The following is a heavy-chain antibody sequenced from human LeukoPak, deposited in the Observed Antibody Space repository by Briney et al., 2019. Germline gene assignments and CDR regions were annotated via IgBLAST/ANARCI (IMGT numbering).Heavy chain of an antibody. D-gene: IGHD4-17*01. CDR3: ARLSTVTTGRHYYMDV. CDR1: GGSISSSSYY. CDR2: IYYSGST. J-gene: IGHJ6*03. Sequence: PSETLSLTCTVSGGSISSSSYYWGWIRQPPGKGLEWIGSIYYSGSTYYNPSLKSRVTISVDTSKNQFSLKLSSVTAADTAVYYCARLSTVTTGRHYYMDVWGKGTTVTISS. V-gene: IGHV4-39*07.